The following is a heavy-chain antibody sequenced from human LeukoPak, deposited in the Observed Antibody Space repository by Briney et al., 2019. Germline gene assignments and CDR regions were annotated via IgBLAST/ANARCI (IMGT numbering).Heavy chain of an antibody. CDR2: IYSGGTT. V-gene: IGHV3-53*01. D-gene: IGHD2-2*01. CDR3: ARAPGYCSSTSCLGFDY. CDR1: GFTFSSYW. J-gene: IGHJ4*02. Sequence: GGSLRLSCAASGFTFSSYWMSWVRHAPGKGLEWVSLIYSGGTTYYADSVKGRFTISRDNSKNTLYLQMNSLRAEDTAVYYCARAPGYCSSTSCLGFDYWGQGTLVTVSS.